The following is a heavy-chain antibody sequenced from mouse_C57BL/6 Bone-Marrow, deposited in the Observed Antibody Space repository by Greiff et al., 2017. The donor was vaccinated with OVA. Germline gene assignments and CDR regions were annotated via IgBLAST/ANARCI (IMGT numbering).Heavy chain of an antibody. CDR1: GFNIKDDY. D-gene: IGHD1-1*01. J-gene: IGHJ1*03. CDR3: TTRLLWYFDV. V-gene: IGHV14-4*01. Sequence: EVQRVESGAELVRPGASVKLSCTASGFNIKDDYMHWVKQRPEQGLEWIGWIDPENGDTEYASKFQGKATITADTSSNTAYLQLSSLTSEDTAVYYCTTRLLWYFDVWGTGTTVTVSS. CDR2: IDPENGDT.